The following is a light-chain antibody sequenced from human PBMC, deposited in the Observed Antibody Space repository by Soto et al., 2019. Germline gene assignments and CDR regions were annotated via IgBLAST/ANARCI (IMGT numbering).Light chain of an antibody. Sequence: QPVLTQPPSASGTPGQRITISCSGSSSNIGSNVVNWYQQLPGTAPKLLIYNNNQRPSGVPDRFSGSKSGTSASLAISGLQSEDEADYYCAVWDDSLNGVFGTGTKVTVL. J-gene: IGLJ1*01. V-gene: IGLV1-44*01. CDR3: AVWDDSLNGV. CDR1: SSNIGSNV. CDR2: NNN.